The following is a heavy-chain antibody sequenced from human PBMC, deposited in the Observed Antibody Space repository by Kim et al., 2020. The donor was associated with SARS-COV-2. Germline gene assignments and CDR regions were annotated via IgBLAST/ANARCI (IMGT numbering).Heavy chain of an antibody. CDR2: ISYDGSKK. J-gene: IGHJ6*02. CDR3: AKDGGDYSGSSGTLDV. CDR1: GFTFSSYG. D-gene: IGHD5-12*01. V-gene: IGHV3-30*18. Sequence: GGSLRLSCAVSGFTFSSYGMHWVRQAPGKGLGWVAGISYDGSKKYSAYSETGRFTITRDNSKNTLYLQMNSLRSENTAVYYCAKDGGDYSGSSGTLDVWGQGTTVTVSS.